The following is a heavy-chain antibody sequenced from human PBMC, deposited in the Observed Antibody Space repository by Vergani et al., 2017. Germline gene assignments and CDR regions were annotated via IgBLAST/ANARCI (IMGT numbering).Heavy chain of an antibody. CDR2: ISSSSSYI. Sequence: EVQLVESGGGLVKPGGSLRLSCAASGFTFSTYSINWVRQAPGKGLEWVSSISSSSSYIYYADSVKGRFTISRDNAKNSLYLQMNSLRAEDTAVYYCARDQGIAAXGPTYYYYYYGMDVWGQGTTVTVSS. J-gene: IGHJ6*02. CDR3: ARDQGIAAXGPTYYYYYYGMDV. CDR1: GFTFSTYS. V-gene: IGHV3-21*01. D-gene: IGHD6-13*01.